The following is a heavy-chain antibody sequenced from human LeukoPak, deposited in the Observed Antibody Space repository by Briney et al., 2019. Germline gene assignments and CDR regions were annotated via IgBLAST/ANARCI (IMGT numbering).Heavy chain of an antibody. Sequence: ASVKVSCKASGYTFTGYYMHWVRQAPGQGLEWMGWINPNSGGTNYAQKFQGRVTMTRETSISTAYMELSRLRSDDTAVYYCARRGSWDYDSSGFDYWGQGTLVTVSS. CDR2: INPNSGGT. D-gene: IGHD3-22*01. J-gene: IGHJ4*02. CDR3: ARRGSWDYDSSGFDY. CDR1: GYTFTGYY. V-gene: IGHV1-2*02.